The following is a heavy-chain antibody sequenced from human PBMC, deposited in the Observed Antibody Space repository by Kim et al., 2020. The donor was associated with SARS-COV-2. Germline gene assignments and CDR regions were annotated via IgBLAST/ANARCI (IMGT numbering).Heavy chain of an antibody. Sequence: YAQKVQGRATITAEKSTSTAYMGLSSLRSEDTAVYYCARAHSGSLNWFDPWGQGTLVTVSS. D-gene: IGHD1-26*01. J-gene: IGHJ5*02. V-gene: IGHV1-69*04. CDR3: ARAHSGSLNWFDP.